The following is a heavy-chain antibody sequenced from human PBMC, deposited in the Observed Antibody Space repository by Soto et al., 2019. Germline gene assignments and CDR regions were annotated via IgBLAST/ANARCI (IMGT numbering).Heavy chain of an antibody. Sequence: PSESLSLTSTVSGGSINSYYWSWIRQPPGKGLEWIGSIYYSGSTNYNPSLRSRVTISVDTSKNQFSLNLSSVTAADTAVYYCARGGRGGYSGYDQDYWGQGALVTVSS. D-gene: IGHD5-12*01. CDR3: ARGGRGGYSGYDQDY. V-gene: IGHV4-59*01. J-gene: IGHJ4*02. CDR1: GGSINSYY. CDR2: IYYSGST.